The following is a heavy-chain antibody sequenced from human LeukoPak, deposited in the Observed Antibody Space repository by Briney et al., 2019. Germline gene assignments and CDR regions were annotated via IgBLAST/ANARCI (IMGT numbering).Heavy chain of an antibody. CDR1: GFTFSSYW. Sequence: GGSLRLSCTASGFTFSSYWMYWVRQAPGKGLVWLSRINPDGSTTTYADSVRGRFLISRDNAKNTLYLQMYSLGAEDTAVYYCAKLQFWSGYRSVESGYFDYWGQGTLVTVSS. V-gene: IGHV3-74*03. CDR3: AKLQFWSGYRSVESGYFDY. D-gene: IGHD3-3*01. J-gene: IGHJ4*02. CDR2: INPDGSTT.